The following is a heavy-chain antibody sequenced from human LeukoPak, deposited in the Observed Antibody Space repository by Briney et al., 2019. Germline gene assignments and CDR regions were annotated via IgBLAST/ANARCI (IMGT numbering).Heavy chain of an antibody. CDR1: GGSISSSSYY. J-gene: IGHJ6*02. CDR3: ATFSSGSAQYYYYYGMDV. V-gene: IGHV4-39*07. CDR2: IYYSGST. Sequence: SETLSLTCTVSGGSISSSSYYWGWIRQPPGKGLEWIGSIYYSGSTYYNPSLKSRVTISVDTSKNQLSLKLSSVTAADTAVYYCATFSSGSAQYYYYYGMDVWGQGTTVTVSS. D-gene: IGHD6-19*01.